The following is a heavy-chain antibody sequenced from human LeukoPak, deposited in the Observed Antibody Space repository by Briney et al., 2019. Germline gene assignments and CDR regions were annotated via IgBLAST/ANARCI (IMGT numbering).Heavy chain of an antibody. CDR3: ARVVDGDLNDWYFDL. D-gene: IGHD4-17*01. Sequence: SVKVSCKASGGTFSSYAISWVRQAPGQGLEWMGTIIPILGIANYAQKFQGRVTITADKSTSTAYMELSSLRSEDTAVYYCARVVDGDLNDWYFDLWGRGTLVTVSS. J-gene: IGHJ2*01. V-gene: IGHV1-69*04. CDR2: IIPILGIA. CDR1: GGTFSSYA.